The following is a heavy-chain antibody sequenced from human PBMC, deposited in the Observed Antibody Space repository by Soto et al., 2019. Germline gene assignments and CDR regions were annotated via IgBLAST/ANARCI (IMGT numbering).Heavy chain of an antibody. CDR3: ARGAYQTRGAAKYSGMDV. Sequence: EVQLVESGGGLVEPGRSLRLSCTASGFSFGDYALSWFREAAGKGLEWVGVITSTPSGGTTNYAASVKGRFTISRDDATSLVYLLLNSLKIEDTSIYYCARGAYQTRGAAKYSGMDVWGQAGTLTVS. D-gene: IGHD1-7*01. V-gene: IGHV3-49*03. CDR1: GFSFGDYA. CDR2: ITSTPSGGTT. J-gene: IGHJ6*02.